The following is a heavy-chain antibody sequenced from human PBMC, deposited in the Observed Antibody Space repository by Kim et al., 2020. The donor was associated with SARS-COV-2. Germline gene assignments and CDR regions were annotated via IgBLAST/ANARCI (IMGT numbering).Heavy chain of an antibody. CDR2: IYYSGST. J-gene: IGHJ4*02. D-gene: IGHD2-21*01. CDR1: GDSISSGGYW. Sequence: ETLSLTCTVSGDSISSGGYWWGWIRQPPGKELEWVGSIYYSGSTYYSPSLKSRVTISVDTSKNQFSLKLNSVTAADTAVYYCARQIGGGKWTFDYWGQGTLLTVSS. V-gene: IGHV4-39*01. CDR3: ARQIGGGKWTFDY.